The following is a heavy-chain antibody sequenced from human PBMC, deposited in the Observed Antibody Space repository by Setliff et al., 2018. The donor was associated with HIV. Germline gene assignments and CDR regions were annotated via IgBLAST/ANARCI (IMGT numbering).Heavy chain of an antibody. Sequence: ASVKVSCKASGYTFTTYAMHWVRQAPGQRLEWMGWINAGNGNTKYSQKFQGRVTITRDPSASTAYMELSSLRSGDTAVYYCARNGGPYAGGALYYYYGMDVWGQGTTVTVSS. CDR2: INAGNGNT. CDR1: GYTFTTYA. V-gene: IGHV1-3*01. J-gene: IGHJ6*02. CDR3: ARNGGPYAGGALYYYYGMDV. D-gene: IGHD3-16*01.